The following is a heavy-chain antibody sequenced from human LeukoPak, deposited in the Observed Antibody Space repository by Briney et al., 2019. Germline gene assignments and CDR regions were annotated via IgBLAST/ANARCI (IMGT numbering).Heavy chain of an antibody. CDR2: INHSGST. J-gene: IGHJ4*02. CDR3: ARLNLYNWKLFDY. Sequence: KPSETLSLTCAVYGGSVSGYYWSWIRQPPGKGLEWIGEINHSGSTNYNPSLKSRVTISVDTSKNQFSLKLSSVTAADTAVYYCARLNLYNWKLFDYWGQGTLVTVSS. D-gene: IGHD1-1*01. CDR1: GGSVSGYY. V-gene: IGHV4-34*01.